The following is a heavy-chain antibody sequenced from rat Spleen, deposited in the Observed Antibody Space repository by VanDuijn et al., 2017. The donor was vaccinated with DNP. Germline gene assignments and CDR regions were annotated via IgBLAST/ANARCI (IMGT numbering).Heavy chain of an antibody. V-gene: IGHV5S10*01. D-gene: IGHD1-7*01. CDR1: GFTFRDYN. CDR2: IIYDGGGT. CDR3: ATEDYGYPFDY. J-gene: IGHJ2*01. Sequence: EVQLVESGGGLLQPGRSLKLSCAASGFTFRDYNMAWVRQAPKKGLEWVATIIYDGGGTYYRDSVKGRFTISRDNAKSTLYLQMDSLRSEDTATYYCATEDYGYPFDYWGQGVMVTVSS.